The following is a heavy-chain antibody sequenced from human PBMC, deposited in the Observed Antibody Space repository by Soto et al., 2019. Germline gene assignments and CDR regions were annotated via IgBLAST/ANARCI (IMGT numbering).Heavy chain of an antibody. J-gene: IGHJ3*02. Sequence: ASVKVSWKASGYIFTGYYIQWVRQAPGQGLEWMGWINTKTGGTKYVQKFQGRVTMTRDTSINTAYMEVSRLRSDDTAVYYCATDKVAFDMWGQGTMVTVSS. CDR2: INTKTGGT. V-gene: IGHV1-2*02. CDR1: GYIFTGYY. D-gene: IGHD3-9*01. CDR3: ATDKVAFDM.